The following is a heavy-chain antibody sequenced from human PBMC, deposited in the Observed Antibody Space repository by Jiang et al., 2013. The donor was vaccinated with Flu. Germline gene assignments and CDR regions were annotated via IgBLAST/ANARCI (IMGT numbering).Heavy chain of an antibody. Sequence: VQLVESGGGLVQPGGSLRVSCAASGFTFSTYAMSWVRLAPGKGLEWVSTISGSGATTNYADSVKGRFTISRDNSKNTLYLQMNRLRAGDTAVYYCAKDHETSGFYSDDAFDIWGQGTMVTVSS. CDR3: AKDHETSGFYSDDAFDI. V-gene: IGHV3-23*04. D-gene: IGHD3-22*01. CDR1: GFTFSTYA. J-gene: IGHJ3*02. CDR2: ISGSGATT.